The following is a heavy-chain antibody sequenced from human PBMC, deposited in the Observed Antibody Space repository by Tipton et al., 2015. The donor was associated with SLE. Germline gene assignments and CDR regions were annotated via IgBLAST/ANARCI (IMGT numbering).Heavy chain of an antibody. CDR2: IGRSTTTI. CDR3: ARSRGYCSGAACYPEFDS. V-gene: IGHV3-48*01. J-gene: IGHJ4*02. D-gene: IGHD2-15*01. Sequence: SLRLSCAASGFTFSGYSMNWVRQAPGKGLEWVSYIGRSTTTIYYADSVKGRFTISRDNANNSLYLQMNSLRADDTAVYCCARSRGYCSGAACYPEFDSWGQGTLVTVSS. CDR1: GFTFSGYS.